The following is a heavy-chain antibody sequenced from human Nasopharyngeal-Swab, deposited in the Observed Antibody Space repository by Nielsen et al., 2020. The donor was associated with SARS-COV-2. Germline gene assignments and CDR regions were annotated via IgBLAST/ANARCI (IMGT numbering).Heavy chain of an antibody. D-gene: IGHD6-6*01. V-gene: IGHV1-3*01. CDR2: INAGNGNT. J-gene: IGHJ5*02. Sequence: VRQAPGQRLEWMGWINAGNGNTKYSQKFQGRVTITRDTSASTAYMELSSLRSEDTAVYYCQIAAWYLAVPWGQGTLVTVSS. CDR3: QIAAWYLAVP.